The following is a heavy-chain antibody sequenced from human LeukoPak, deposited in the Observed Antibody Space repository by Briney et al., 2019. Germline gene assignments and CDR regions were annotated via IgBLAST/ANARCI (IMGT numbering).Heavy chain of an antibody. J-gene: IGHJ4*02. CDR2: IYYSGST. CDR3: ARHRGSFRFPSY. D-gene: IGHD6-25*01. Sequence: SETLSLTCTVSGGSISSYYWSWIRQSPGKGLEWIGYIYYSGSTNYNPSLKSRVTISVDTSKNQFSLKLSSVTAADTAVYYCARHRGSFRFPSYWGQGTLVTVSS. CDR1: GGSISSYY. V-gene: IGHV4-59*08.